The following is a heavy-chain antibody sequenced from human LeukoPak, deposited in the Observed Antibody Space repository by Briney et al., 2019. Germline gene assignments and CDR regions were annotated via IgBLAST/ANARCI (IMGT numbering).Heavy chain of an antibody. D-gene: IGHD6-19*01. J-gene: IGHJ6*02. V-gene: IGHV3-30-3*02. CDR2: ISYDGSNK. Sequence: GGSLRLSCAASGFTFSSYAMHWVRQAPGKGLEWVAVISYDGSNKYYADSVKGRFTISRDNSKNTLYLQMNSLRAEDTAVYYCAKMGFSSGWYRSIDGMDVWGQGTTVTVSS. CDR1: GFTFSSYA. CDR3: AKMGFSSGWYRSIDGMDV.